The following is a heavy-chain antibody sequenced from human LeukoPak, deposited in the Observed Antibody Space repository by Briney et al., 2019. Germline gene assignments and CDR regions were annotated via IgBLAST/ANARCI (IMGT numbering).Heavy chain of an antibody. V-gene: IGHV5-51*01. CDR3: ARGIEAAAVTEFDY. D-gene: IGHD6-13*01. CDR2: IHPRDSDT. CDR1: GYIFTTSW. Sequence: GESLKISCKGSGYIFTTSWIGWVRQMPGKGLEWMGIIHPRDSDTRYKPSFQGQVTLSADKSISTAYLEWNSLEALEPAMYYCARGIEAAAVTEFDYWGQGTLVSVSS. J-gene: IGHJ4*02.